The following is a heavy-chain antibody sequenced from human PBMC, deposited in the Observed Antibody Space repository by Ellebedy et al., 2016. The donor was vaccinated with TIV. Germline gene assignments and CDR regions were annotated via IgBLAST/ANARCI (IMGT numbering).Heavy chain of an antibody. V-gene: IGHV3-23*01. CDR1: GFTFSSHA. D-gene: IGHD3-10*01. J-gene: IGHJ4*02. CDR3: AKKYYYGSGSYYDVLDY. Sequence: GESLKISCAASGFTFSSHAVSWVRQAPGKGLEWVSAISGSGDSTAHADSVKGRFTISRDNSKNTLYLQMNSLRAEDTAVYYCAKKYYYGSGSYYDVLDYWGQGTLVTVSS. CDR2: ISGSGDST.